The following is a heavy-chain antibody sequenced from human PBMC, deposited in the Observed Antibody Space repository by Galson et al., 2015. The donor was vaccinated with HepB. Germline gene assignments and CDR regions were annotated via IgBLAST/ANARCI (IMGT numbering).Heavy chain of an antibody. CDR1: GFTFSYYA. Sequence: SLRLSCAASGFTFSYYAMSWVRQAPGKGLEWVSAITPSGDNTYPADSLKGLFTISRDNSRNTLFLHMNSLRADDTAIYFCAKVFPEKTDGWYRQALYYFDSWGQGTRVTVSS. CDR3: AKVFPEKTDGWYRQALYYFDS. J-gene: IGHJ4*02. V-gene: IGHV3-23*01. D-gene: IGHD6-19*01. CDR2: ITPSGDNT.